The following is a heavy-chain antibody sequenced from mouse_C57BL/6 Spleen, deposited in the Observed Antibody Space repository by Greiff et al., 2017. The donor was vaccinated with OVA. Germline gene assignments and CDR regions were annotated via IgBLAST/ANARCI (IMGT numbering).Heavy chain of an antibody. Sequence: VQRVESGAELVRPGASVKLSCKASGYTFTDYYINWVKQRPGQGLEWIARIYPGSGNTYYNEKFKGKATLTAEKSSSTAYMQLSSLTSEDSAVYFCARNYGNPYYAMDYWGQGTSVTVSS. J-gene: IGHJ4*01. V-gene: IGHV1-76*01. CDR1: GYTFTDYY. CDR2: IYPGSGNT. D-gene: IGHD2-1*01. CDR3: ARNYGNPYYAMDY.